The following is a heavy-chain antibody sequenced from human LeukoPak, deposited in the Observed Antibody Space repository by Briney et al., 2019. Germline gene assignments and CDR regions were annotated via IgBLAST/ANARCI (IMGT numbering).Heavy chain of an antibody. Sequence: ASVKVSCKVSGYTFNNYGISWVRQAPGQGLEWMGWISTYHGDTNYAQKLQGRVTMTTDTSTSTAYMELRSLRSDDTAVYYCARAGNWNDNVYSYYYYMDVWGKGTTVTVSS. D-gene: IGHD1-1*01. V-gene: IGHV1-18*01. CDR3: ARAGNWNDNVYSYYYYMDV. J-gene: IGHJ6*03. CDR1: GYTFNNYG. CDR2: ISTYHGDT.